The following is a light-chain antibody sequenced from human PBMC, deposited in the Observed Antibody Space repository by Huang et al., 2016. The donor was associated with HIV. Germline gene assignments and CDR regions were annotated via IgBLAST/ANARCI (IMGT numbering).Light chain of an antibody. J-gene: IGKJ4*01. CDR3: QQSYSSLLS. Sequence: DIQMTQSPSSLSASVGDRVIMTCRASQTSTTYLNWYQQRPGKAPKLLIYAAYSLQSRFPSMFRGSGSGTDFTLTISSLQPEDFATYYCQQSYSSLLSFGGGTKVAIK. CDR2: AAY. V-gene: IGKV1-39*01. CDR1: QTSTTY.